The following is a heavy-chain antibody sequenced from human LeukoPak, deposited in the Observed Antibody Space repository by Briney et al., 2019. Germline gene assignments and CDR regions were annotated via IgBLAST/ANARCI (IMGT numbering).Heavy chain of an antibody. J-gene: IGHJ4*02. CDR1: GGSISSYY. V-gene: IGHV4-59*01. D-gene: IGHD2-8*02. CDR3: ARVLVARGRYFDS. Sequence: PSETLSLTCTVSGGSISSYYWSWIRQPPGKGMEWIGYIYYSGPTNYNPSLKSRVTISVDTSKNQFSLRLSSVTAADTAVYYCARVLVARGRYFDSWGQGTLVTVSS. CDR2: IYYSGPT.